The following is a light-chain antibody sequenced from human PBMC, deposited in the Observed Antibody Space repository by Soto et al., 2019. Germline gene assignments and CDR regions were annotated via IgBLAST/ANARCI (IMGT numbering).Light chain of an antibody. CDR3: QQYNNWPLT. CDR1: QSVGSN. J-gene: IGKJ4*01. CDR2: VAS. V-gene: IGKV3-15*01. Sequence: EIVMTQSPATLSVSPGERATLSCRASQSVGSNLAWYQQKPGQAPRLLIYVASTRATGFTARFSGSGSGTEFALTISSLQSEDFEVYYCQQYNNWPLTFGGGTKVEI.